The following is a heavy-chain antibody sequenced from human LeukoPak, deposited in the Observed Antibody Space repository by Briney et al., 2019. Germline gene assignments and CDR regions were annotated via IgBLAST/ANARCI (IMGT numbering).Heavy chain of an antibody. Sequence: GGSLRLSCAASGFTFSSCAMSWVRQAPGKGLEWVSGISGSGASTYYADSVRGRFTISRDNSKNTLYLQMNSLRAEDTAVYYCAKAYYDSSGYYSFDYWGQGTLVTLSS. D-gene: IGHD3-22*01. CDR3: AKAYYDSSGYYSFDY. V-gene: IGHV3-23*01. CDR1: GFTFSSCA. J-gene: IGHJ4*02. CDR2: ISGSGAST.